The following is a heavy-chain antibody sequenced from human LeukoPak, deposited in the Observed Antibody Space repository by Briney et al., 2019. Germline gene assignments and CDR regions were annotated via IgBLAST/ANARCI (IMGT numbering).Heavy chain of an antibody. J-gene: IGHJ4*01. V-gene: IGHV3-30-3*01. CDR2: MSYDGSNK. Sequence: PGGSLRLSCAASGFTFSSYAMHWVRQAPGKGLEWVAVMSYDGSNKYYADSVKGRFTISRDNSKNTLYLQMNSLRAEDTAVYYCAKDSLRALTLPYWGPGTLVTVSS. CDR3: AKDSLRALTLPY. CDR1: GFTFSSYA. D-gene: IGHD1-14*01.